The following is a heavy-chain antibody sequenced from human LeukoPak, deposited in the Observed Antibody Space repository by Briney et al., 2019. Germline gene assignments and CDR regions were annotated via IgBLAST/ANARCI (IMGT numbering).Heavy chain of an antibody. CDR3: ARDQDIVVVPAAIKPMDV. D-gene: IGHD2-2*02. CDR2: IWYDGSNK. V-gene: IGHV3-33*01. CDR1: GFTFSSYG. Sequence: GGSLRLSCAAPGFTFSSYGMHWVRQAPGKGLEWVAVIWYDGSNKYYADSVKGRFTISRDNSKNTLNLQMNSLGAEDTAVYYCARDQDIVVVPAAIKPMDVWGKGTTVTVSS. J-gene: IGHJ6*04.